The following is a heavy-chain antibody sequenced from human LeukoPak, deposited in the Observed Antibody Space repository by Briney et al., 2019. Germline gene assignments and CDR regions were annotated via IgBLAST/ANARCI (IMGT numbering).Heavy chain of an antibody. Sequence: GGSLRLSCAASAFTFSSYWMSWVRQAPGKGLEWVANIKQDGSEKYYVDSVKGRFTISRDNAKNSPYLQMNSLRAEDTAVYYCAREGIYDPPWDWGQGTLVTVSS. J-gene: IGHJ4*02. CDR3: AREGIYDPPWD. CDR1: AFTFSSYW. D-gene: IGHD2/OR15-2a*01. V-gene: IGHV3-7*01. CDR2: IKQDGSEK.